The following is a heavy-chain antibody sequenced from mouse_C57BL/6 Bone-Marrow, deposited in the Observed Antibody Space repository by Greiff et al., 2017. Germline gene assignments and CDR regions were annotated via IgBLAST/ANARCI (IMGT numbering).Heavy chain of an antibody. CDR2: INPSSGYT. CDR3: ASDDYYGSIYWYFDV. V-gene: IGHV1-4*01. CDR1: GYTFTSYT. D-gene: IGHD1-1*01. J-gene: IGHJ1*03. Sequence: QVQLQQSGAELARPGASVKMSCKASGYTFTSYTMHWVKQRPGQGLEWIGYINPSSGYTKYNQKFKDKATLTADKSSSTAYMQLSSLTSEDSAVYYCASDDYYGSIYWYFDVWGTGTTVTVSS.